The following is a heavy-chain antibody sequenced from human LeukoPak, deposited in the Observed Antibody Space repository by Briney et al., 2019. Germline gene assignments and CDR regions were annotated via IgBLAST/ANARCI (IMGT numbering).Heavy chain of an antibody. CDR2: INPSGGST. J-gene: IGHJ3*02. CDR3: ARGGGAAAGTADAFDI. Sequence: ASVKVSCKASGYTFTGYYMHWARQAPGQGLEWMGIINPSGGSTSYAQKFQGRVTMTRDTSTSTVYMELSSLRPEDTAVYYCARGGGAAAGTADAFDIWGQGTVVTVSS. CDR1: GYTFTGYY. D-gene: IGHD6-13*01. V-gene: IGHV1-46*01.